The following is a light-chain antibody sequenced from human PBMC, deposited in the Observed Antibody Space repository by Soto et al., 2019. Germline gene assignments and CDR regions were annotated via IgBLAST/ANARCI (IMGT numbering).Light chain of an antibody. CDR1: QSISSW. CDR2: DVS. V-gene: IGKV1-5*01. J-gene: IGKJ1*01. CDR3: QQYYSYPWT. Sequence: DIQMTQSPSTLSASVGDRVTITCRASQSISSWLAWYQQKPGKAPKVMIYDVSTLESGVPSRFSGSGSGTEVTLTISSLQPDDFATYYCQQYYSYPWTFGQGTKVEV.